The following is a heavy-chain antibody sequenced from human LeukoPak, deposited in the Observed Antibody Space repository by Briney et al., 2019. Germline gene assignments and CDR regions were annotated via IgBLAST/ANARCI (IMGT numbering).Heavy chain of an antibody. V-gene: IGHV3-7*01. CDR3: VRDKVVGATLFDY. D-gene: IGHD1-26*01. CDR1: GFTLSSYS. J-gene: IGHJ4*02. CDR2: IKEDAGEI. Sequence: PGGSLRLSCAVSGFTLSSYSMNWVRQAPGKGLEWVANIKEDAGEIYYVDSVKGRFTISRDNAKNSLYLQMHSLRAEDTAVYYCVRDKVVGATLFDYWGQGTLVTVSS.